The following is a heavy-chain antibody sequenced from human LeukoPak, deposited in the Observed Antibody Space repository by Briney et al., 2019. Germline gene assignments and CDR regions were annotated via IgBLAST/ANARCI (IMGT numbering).Heavy chain of an antibody. CDR3: ARGVSSGRYTYFDY. CDR1: GFTVSSNY. Sequence: GGSLRLSCAASGFTVSSNYMSWVRQAPGKGLEWVSIIFSGGSKYYAESVEGRFTISRDNSKDTLDLQMNSLRAEDTAIYYCARGVSSGRYTYFDYWGQGTLVTVSS. V-gene: IGHV3-53*01. J-gene: IGHJ4*02. D-gene: IGHD6-19*01. CDR2: IFSGGSK.